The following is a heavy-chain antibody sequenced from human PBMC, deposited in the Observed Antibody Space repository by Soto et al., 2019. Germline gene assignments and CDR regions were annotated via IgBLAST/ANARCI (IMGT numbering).Heavy chain of an antibody. Sequence: QVQLQESGPGLLKPSETLALTCTVSGVSISRFDWTWIRQPPGKGLEWVGNIDNSGNTNYNPSLKSRVATIVDTSNNRFSLKLTSVTAADTAVYYCARLSSWTSTSHDYYYMDVWGKGTTVTVSS. CDR1: GVSISRFD. V-gene: IGHV4-59*08. CDR3: ARLSSWTSTSHDYYYMDV. D-gene: IGHD2-2*01. J-gene: IGHJ6*03. CDR2: IDNSGNT.